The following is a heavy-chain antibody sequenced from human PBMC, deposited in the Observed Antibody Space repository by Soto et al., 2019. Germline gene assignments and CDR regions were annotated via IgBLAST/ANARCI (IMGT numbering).Heavy chain of an antibody. D-gene: IGHD3-3*01. CDR3: ARDFAGIDA. Sequence: PSETLSLTCTVSGGSFKSGSYSWSWIRQPPGKGLEWIGYVYHTGRTSYDPSLKSRVSISMDTSKHQFSLILDSLTAADTAVYFCARDFAGIDAWGQGTLVTVSS. V-gene: IGHV4-61*01. CDR1: GGSFKSGSYS. J-gene: IGHJ5*02. CDR2: VYHTGRT.